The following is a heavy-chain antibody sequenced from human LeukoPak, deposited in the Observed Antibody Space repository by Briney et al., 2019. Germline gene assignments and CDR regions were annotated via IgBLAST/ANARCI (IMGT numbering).Heavy chain of an antibody. CDR3: AREEGSSFWSGYYTSYYYYMDV. V-gene: IGHV3-7*01. J-gene: IGHJ6*03. CDR2: IKQDGSEK. CDR1: GFSFSSYS. Sequence: GGSLRLSCAASGFSFSSYSMNWVRQAPGKGLEWVANIKQDGSEKYYVDSVKGRFTISRDNAKNSLYLQMNSLRAEDTAVYYCAREEGSSFWSGYYTSYYYYMDVWGKGTTVTVSS. D-gene: IGHD3-3*01.